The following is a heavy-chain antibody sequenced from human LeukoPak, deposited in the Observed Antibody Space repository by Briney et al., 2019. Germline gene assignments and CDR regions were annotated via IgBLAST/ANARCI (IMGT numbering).Heavy chain of an antibody. Sequence: ASVKVSCKASGYTFSGQYMHWVRQAPGQGLEWMGWISPNGADTDYAQRFQGRVTMTRDTSISTAYMELSRLRSDDTAVYYCARAAIAVAGDYHYHYMDVWGKGTTITVSS. CDR1: GYTFSGQY. CDR2: ISPNGADT. J-gene: IGHJ6*03. V-gene: IGHV1-2*02. CDR3: ARAAIAVAGDYHYHYMDV. D-gene: IGHD6-19*01.